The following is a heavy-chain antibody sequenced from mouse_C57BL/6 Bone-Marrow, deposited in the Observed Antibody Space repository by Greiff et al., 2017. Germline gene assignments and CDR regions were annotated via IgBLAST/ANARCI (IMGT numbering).Heavy chain of an antibody. Sequence: EVQLVASGAELVRPGASVKLSCTASGFNIKDDYLHWVKQRPEQGLAWIGWIDPENGDTEYASKFQGKATITADTSSNTAYLQLSSLTSEDTAVYYCTRRITTVVEDWYFDVWGTGTTVTVSS. CDR2: IDPENGDT. V-gene: IGHV14-4*01. CDR3: TRRITTVVEDWYFDV. J-gene: IGHJ1*03. D-gene: IGHD1-1*01. CDR1: GFNIKDDY.